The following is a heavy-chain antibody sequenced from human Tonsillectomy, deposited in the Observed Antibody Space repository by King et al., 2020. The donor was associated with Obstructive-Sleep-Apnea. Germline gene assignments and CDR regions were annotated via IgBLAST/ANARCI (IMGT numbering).Heavy chain of an antibody. D-gene: IGHD5-12*01. J-gene: IGHJ4*02. V-gene: IGHV4-39*07. Sequence: HLQLQESGPGLVKPSETLSLTCTVSGGSIISSSYYWGWIRQPPGKGLEWIGSIYYSGGTSYNPPLKSRVTISVDTSKNQFSLKLSSVTAADTAVYYCARALTGYSGYDYYFDYWGQGTLVTVSS. CDR1: GGSIISSSYY. CDR3: ARALTGYSGYDYYFDY. CDR2: IYYSGGT.